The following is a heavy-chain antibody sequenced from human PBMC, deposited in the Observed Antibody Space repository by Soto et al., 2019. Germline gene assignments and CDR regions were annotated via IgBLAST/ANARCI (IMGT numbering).Heavy chain of an antibody. CDR2: IIPIFGTA. V-gene: IGHV1-69*01. D-gene: IGHD3-22*01. CDR3: ARGYYYDSSGYYPLWDY. J-gene: IGHJ4*02. CDR1: GGTFSSYA. Sequence: QVQLVQSGAEVKKPGSSVKVSCKASGGTFSSYAISWVRQAPGQGLEWMGGIIPIFGTANYAQKFQGRVTITADESTSTAYMEVSSLRSEDTAVYYCARGYYYDSSGYYPLWDYWGQGTLVTVSS.